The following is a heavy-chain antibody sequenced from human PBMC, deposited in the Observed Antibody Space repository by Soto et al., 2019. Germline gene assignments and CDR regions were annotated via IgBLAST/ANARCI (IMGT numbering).Heavy chain of an antibody. CDR1: GYRFTNYW. D-gene: IGHD5-12*01. Sequence: ESLEVSYKVCGYRFTNYWIDGVRQLPGKGLEWVGTIYPGDSDTKYSQSFRGQVTISADNSISTAYLNWSSLKASDTAVYYCARPTTASLYFDYWGQGTLVTVSS. V-gene: IGHV5-51*01. CDR2: IYPGDSDT. CDR3: ARPTTASLYFDY. J-gene: IGHJ4*02.